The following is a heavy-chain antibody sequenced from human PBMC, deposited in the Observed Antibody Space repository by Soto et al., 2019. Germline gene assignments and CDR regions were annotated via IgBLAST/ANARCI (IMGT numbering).Heavy chain of an antibody. V-gene: IGHV3-23*01. Sequence: GGSLRLSCAASGFTFSSYAMSWVRQAPGKGLEWVSAISGSGGSTYYADSVKGRFTISRDNSKNTLYLQMNSLRAEDTAVYYCAKATNDYGDYAGLDYWGQGTLVTVSS. D-gene: IGHD4-17*01. CDR3: AKATNDYGDYAGLDY. CDR1: GFTFSSYA. J-gene: IGHJ4*02. CDR2: ISGSGGST.